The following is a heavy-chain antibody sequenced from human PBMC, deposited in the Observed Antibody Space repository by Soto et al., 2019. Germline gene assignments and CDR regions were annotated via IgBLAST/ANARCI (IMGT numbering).Heavy chain of an antibody. CDR1: RFSFTNYA. CDR2: LSVSGGSK. D-gene: IGHD1-7*01. Sequence: EVLLLESGGGLVQPGGSLRLSCTASRFSFTNYAMNWVRQAPGKGLELVSGLSVSGGSKYYADSVKGRFTISRDPSKNTLFLQMNSLRDDDTAIYYCSGGSDNWNYRGSQDVWGQGTTVTVSS. V-gene: IGHV3-23*01. J-gene: IGHJ6*02. CDR3: SGGSDNWNYRGSQDV.